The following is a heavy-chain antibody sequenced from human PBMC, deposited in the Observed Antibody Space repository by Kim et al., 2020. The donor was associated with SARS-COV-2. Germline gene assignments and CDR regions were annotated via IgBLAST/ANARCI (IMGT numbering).Heavy chain of an antibody. J-gene: IGHJ3*02. CDR1: GFTFSSYD. Sequence: GGSLRLSCAASGFTFSSYDMHWVRQATGKGLEWVSAIGTAGDTYYPGSVKGRFTISRENAKNSLYLQMNSMRAGDTAVYYCARGIGYCSSTSCRNDAFEIWGQGTMVTVSS. V-gene: IGHV3-13*04. CDR2: IGTAGDT. D-gene: IGHD2-2*01. CDR3: ARGIGYCSSTSCRNDAFEI.